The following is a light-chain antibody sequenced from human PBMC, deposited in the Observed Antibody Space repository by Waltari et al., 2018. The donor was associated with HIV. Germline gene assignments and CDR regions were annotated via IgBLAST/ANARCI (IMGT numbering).Light chain of an antibody. Sequence: QSVLTQPPSASGTPGQRVTISCSGSSSNIGSKYVYWYQQLPGTAPKLLIHRNNHRPSGVPDRFSCSKSATSGSTANRGLRSEDEADYYCAAWDDSLSGFWVFGGGTKLTVL. CDR2: RNN. CDR1: SSNIGSKY. CDR3: AAWDDSLSGFWV. V-gene: IGLV1-47*01. J-gene: IGLJ3*02.